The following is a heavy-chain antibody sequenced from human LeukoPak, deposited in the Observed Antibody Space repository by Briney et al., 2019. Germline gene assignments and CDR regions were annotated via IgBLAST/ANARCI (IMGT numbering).Heavy chain of an antibody. CDR2: MTPKSGDT. V-gene: IGHV1-8*02. Sequence: ASVKVSCKASGYTFNNLDIDWIRQAPGQGLEWMGSMTPKSGDTDLAQKFQGRVTMTRDTSLNTAYLAVSSLTSDDTAVYYCARGHNYGSGESVARAYWGQGTLVTVSS. J-gene: IGHJ4*02. CDR3: ARGHNYGSGESVARAY. D-gene: IGHD3-10*01. CDR1: GYTFNNLD.